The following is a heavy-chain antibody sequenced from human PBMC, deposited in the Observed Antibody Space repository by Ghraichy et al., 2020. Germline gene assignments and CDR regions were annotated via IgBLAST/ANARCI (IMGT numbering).Heavy chain of an antibody. V-gene: IGHV5-51*01. Sequence: GEYLNISCKGSGYSFTSYWIAWVRQMPGKGLEWMGIIYPGDSDTRYSPSFQGQVTISADKSITTAYLQWSSLKASDTAMYYCARRAYCGDDCYPRDAFDIWGQGTMVTVSS. CDR3: ARRAYCGDDCYPRDAFDI. J-gene: IGHJ3*02. CDR1: GYSFTSYW. CDR2: IYPGDSDT. D-gene: IGHD2-21*02.